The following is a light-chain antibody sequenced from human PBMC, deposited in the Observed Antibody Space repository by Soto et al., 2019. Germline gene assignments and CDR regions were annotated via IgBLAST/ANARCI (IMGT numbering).Light chain of an antibody. CDR2: RDS. Sequence: SSELTQSLSVSVALGQTARITCGGNNIGSKNVYWYQQKPGQAPVLVIYRDSNRPSGIPERFSGSNSGNTATLTISRAQAGDEADYYCQVWDSSPFFGGGTKLTVL. CDR3: QVWDSSPF. CDR1: NIGSKN. J-gene: IGLJ2*01. V-gene: IGLV3-9*01.